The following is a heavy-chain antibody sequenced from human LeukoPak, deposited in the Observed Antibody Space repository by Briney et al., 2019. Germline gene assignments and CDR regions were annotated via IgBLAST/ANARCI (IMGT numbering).Heavy chain of an antibody. CDR2: ISHTGNSK. D-gene: IGHD6-13*01. CDR1: GFTFSSYG. V-gene: IGHV3-30*18. Sequence: GGSLRLSCAASGFTFSSYGMHWGRQAPGKGLEWVALISHTGNSKYYGDSVKGRFTISRDNSKNTLYLQMNSLRAEDTAVYYCAKDRSSSWTVDYWGQGTLVTVSS. J-gene: IGHJ4*02. CDR3: AKDRSSSWTVDY.